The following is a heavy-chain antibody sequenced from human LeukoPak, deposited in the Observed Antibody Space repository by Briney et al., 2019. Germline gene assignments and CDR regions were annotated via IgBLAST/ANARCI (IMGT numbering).Heavy chain of an antibody. CDR3: ARQTTHYYFDY. CDR2: IYPNSGGT. CDR1: GYTFTCYY. D-gene: IGHD4-17*01. J-gene: IGHJ4*02. Sequence: PPASVKVSCKASGYTFTCYYIHWVRQAPGQGLEWMGWIYPNSGGTSYAQKFQGRVTMTRDTSINTAYMELSRLRSDDTAVYYCARQTTHYYFDYWGQGTLVTVPS. V-gene: IGHV1-2*02.